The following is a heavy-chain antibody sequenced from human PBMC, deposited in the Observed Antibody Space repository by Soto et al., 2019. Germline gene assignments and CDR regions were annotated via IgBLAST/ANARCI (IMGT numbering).Heavy chain of an antibody. CDR2: IYYSGST. Sequence: PSDTLSLTCTVSGGSISSYYWSWIRQPPGKGLEWIGYIYYSGSTNYNPSLKSRVTISVDTSKNQFSLKLSSVTAADTAVYYCARDLDDCSSTSCYVGGFDPWGQGTLVTVSS. J-gene: IGHJ5*02. CDR3: ARDLDDCSSTSCYVGGFDP. D-gene: IGHD2-2*01. CDR1: GGSISSYY. V-gene: IGHV4-59*01.